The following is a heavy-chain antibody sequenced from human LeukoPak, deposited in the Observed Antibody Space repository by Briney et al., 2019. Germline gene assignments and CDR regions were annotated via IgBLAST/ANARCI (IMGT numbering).Heavy chain of an antibody. D-gene: IGHD4-17*01. V-gene: IGHV3-23*01. CDR2: ISGSGGST. CDR3: AKGGLGYGDYPFDY. J-gene: IGHJ4*02. CDR1: GFTFSSYA. Sequence: GGSLRLSCAASGFTFSSYAMSWVRQAPGKGLEWVSAISGSGGSTYYADSVKGRFTISRDNSKNTLCLQMNSLRAEDTAVYYCAKGGLGYGDYPFDYWGQGTLVTVSS.